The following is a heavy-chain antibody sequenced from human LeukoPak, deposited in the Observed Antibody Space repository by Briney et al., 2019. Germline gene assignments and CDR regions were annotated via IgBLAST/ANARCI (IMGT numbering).Heavy chain of an antibody. CDR3: ARAMSPGSSGCYGFRY. CDR1: GYTLTELS. Sequence: ASVKVSCKVSGYTLTELSMHWVRQAPGKGLEWMGGFDPEDGETIYAQKFQGRVTITADKSTSTAYMELSSLRSEDTAVYYCARAMSPGSSGCYGFRYWGQGTLVTVSS. V-gene: IGHV1-24*01. CDR2: FDPEDGET. J-gene: IGHJ4*02. D-gene: IGHD3-22*01.